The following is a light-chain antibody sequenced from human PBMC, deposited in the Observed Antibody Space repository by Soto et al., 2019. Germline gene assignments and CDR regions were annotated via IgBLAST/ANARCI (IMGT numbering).Light chain of an antibody. CDR1: SSDVGAYNY. J-gene: IGLJ7*01. Sequence: QSALTQPASVSGSPGQSITISCTGTSSDVGAYNYVSWFQQHPGKAPKLMIYEVSNRPSGVSDRFSASKSGNTASLTISGLQAEDEADYYCSSYTTSSTHVVFGGGTQLTVL. CDR2: EVS. CDR3: SSYTTSSTHVV. V-gene: IGLV2-14*01.